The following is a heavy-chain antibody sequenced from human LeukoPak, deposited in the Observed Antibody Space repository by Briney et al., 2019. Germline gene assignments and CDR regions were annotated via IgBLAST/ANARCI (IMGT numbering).Heavy chain of an antibody. J-gene: IGHJ6*02. V-gene: IGHV4-34*01. Sequence: PSETLSLTCAVYGGSFSGYYWSWIRQPPGKGLEWIGEINHSGSTNYNPSLKSRVTISVDTSKNQFSLKLSSVTAADTAVYYCARGSSGWSPYGMDVWGQGTTVTVSS. CDR3: ARGSSGWSPYGMDV. CDR1: GGSFSGYY. CDR2: INHSGST. D-gene: IGHD6-13*01.